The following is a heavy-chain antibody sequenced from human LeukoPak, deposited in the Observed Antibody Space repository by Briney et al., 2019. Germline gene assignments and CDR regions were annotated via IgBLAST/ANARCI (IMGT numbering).Heavy chain of an antibody. Sequence: SETLSLTCTVSGVSISSGSYYWSWIRQPAGKGLEWIGRIYTSGSTNYNPSLKSRVTISVDTSKNQFSLKLSSVTAADTAVYYCAREVGAGPLVWGQGTLVTVSS. CDR2: IYTSGST. CDR1: GVSISSGSYY. V-gene: IGHV4-61*02. D-gene: IGHD1-26*01. J-gene: IGHJ4*02. CDR3: AREVGAGPLV.